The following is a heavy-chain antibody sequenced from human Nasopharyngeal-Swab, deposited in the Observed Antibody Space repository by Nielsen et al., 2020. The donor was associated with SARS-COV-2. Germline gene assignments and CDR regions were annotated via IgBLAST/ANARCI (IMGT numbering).Heavy chain of an antibody. CDR2: INPSGGST. CDR3: ARDARIGYCSGGSCHFYYYYYMDV. CDR1: GSPFTSYY. Sequence: ASVKVSCKASGSPFTSYYMHWVRQAPEQGLEWMGIINPSGGSTSYAQKFQGRVTMTRDTSTSTVYMELSSLRSEDTAVYYCARDARIGYCSGGSCHFYYYYYMDVWGKGTTVTVSS. D-gene: IGHD2-15*01. V-gene: IGHV1-46*01. J-gene: IGHJ6*03.